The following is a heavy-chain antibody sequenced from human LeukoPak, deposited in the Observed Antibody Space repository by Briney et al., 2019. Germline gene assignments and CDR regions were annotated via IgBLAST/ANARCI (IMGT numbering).Heavy chain of an antibody. V-gene: IGHV4-34*01. CDR1: GGSFSGYY. Sequence: SETLSLTCAVYGGSFSGYYWRWIGQPPGKGLEWIGEINHSGSTNYNPSLKSRVTISVDTSKNQFSLKLSSVTAADTAVYYCARDRGTWNDDGFDYWGQGTLVTVSS. CDR3: ARDRGTWNDDGFDY. CDR2: INHSGST. J-gene: IGHJ4*02. D-gene: IGHD1-1*01.